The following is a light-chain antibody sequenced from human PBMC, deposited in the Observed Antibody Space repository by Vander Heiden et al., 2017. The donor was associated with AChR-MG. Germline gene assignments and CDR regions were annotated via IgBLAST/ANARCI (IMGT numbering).Light chain of an antibody. CDR1: SGSIPSHH. CDR2: ENN. Sequence: NFLLTQPHSASESPGKTVTIPCTRRSGSIPSHHPQWYQQRPGSAPTAVIFENNHRPSGVPDRFSGSIDRSSNSGSPTISGLKTEDEADYYCQSYDGSISWVFGGGTKVTVL. V-gene: IGLV6-57*03. J-gene: IGLJ3*02. CDR3: QSYDGSISWV.